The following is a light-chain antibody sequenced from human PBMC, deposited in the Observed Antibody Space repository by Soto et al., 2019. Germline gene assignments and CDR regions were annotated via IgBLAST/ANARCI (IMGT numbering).Light chain of an antibody. J-gene: IGKJ1*01. CDR1: QSVSSY. CDR3: QQYGSSPRT. CDR2: DAS. Sequence: ELVLTQSPATLSLSPGDRATLSCRASQSVSSYLAWYQQKPGQAPRLLIYDASNRATGIPARFSGSGSGTDFTLTISRLEPEDFAVYYCQQYGSSPRTFGQGTKVDIK. V-gene: IGKV3-20*01.